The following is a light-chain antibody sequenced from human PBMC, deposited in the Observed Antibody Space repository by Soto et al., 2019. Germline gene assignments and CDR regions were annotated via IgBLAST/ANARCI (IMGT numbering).Light chain of an antibody. CDR2: TAS. Sequence: IVMTQSPDSLPVSLGERATINCKSSQSVLYKSNNKNYLGWYQQKPGKAPKLLIYTASSLQSGVPSRFSGSGSGTDFTLTISSLQPEDFATYYCLQDYNYPLTFGQGTKVDI. CDR1: QSVLYKSNNKNY. J-gene: IGKJ1*01. CDR3: LQDYNYPLT. V-gene: IGKV1-6*01.